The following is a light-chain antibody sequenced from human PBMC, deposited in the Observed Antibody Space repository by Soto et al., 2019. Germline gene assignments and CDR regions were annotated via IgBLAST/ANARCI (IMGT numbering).Light chain of an antibody. CDR2: SAS. J-gene: IGKJ1*01. V-gene: IGKV3-15*01. CDR3: QQYNKWPRT. CDR1: QSIGVS. Sequence: EIVMTHSPATLSVSPGERATLSCSSSQSIGVSLAWYQQKPGQTPSLLIYSASTGAAGIPDRFSGSGAGTEFTLTISSLQSEDSAVYYCQQYNKWPRTFGQGTKVDIK.